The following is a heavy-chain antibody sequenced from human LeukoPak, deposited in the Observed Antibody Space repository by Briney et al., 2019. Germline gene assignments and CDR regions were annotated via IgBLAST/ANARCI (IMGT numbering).Heavy chain of an antibody. CDR2: INPNSGGT. CDR3: ARGSFGSRNFFDY. Sequence: ASVKVSCKASGYTFTGYYMHWVRQAPGQGLEWMGRINPNSGGTNYAQKFQGRVTMTRDTSISTAYMELSRLRSDDTAVYYCARGSFGSRNFFDYWGQGTLVTVSS. V-gene: IGHV1-2*02. J-gene: IGHJ4*02. D-gene: IGHD3-3*02. CDR1: GYTFTGYY.